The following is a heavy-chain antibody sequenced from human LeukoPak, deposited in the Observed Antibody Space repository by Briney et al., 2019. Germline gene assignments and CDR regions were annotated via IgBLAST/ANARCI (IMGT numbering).Heavy chain of an antibody. CDR3: ARDVNLGY. CDR1: GASISSYY. CDR2: IYYSGST. V-gene: IGHV4-59*01. Sequence: SETLSLTCTVSGASISSYYWSWVRQPPGKGLEWIGHIYYSGSTNYNPSLKSRVTISVDTSNNQFSLKLSSVTAADTAVYYCARDVNLGYWGQGTLATVSS. J-gene: IGHJ4*02.